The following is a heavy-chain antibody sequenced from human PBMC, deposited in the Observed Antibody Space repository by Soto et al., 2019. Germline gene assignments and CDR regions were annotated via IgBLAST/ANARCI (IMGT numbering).Heavy chain of an antibody. D-gene: IGHD3-3*01. CDR2: IRFDGSNI. CDR3: AGDGVGGTLFFGSLDY. Sequence: QVQLVESGGGVVQPGRSLRLSCAVSEIIFSGYGMHWVRQAPGKGLEWVAVIRFDGSNIHYADSVKGRFTISRDNSKNPLYRQRDSLRAEDTVVYNWAGDGVGGTLFFGSLDYWGRGALVTASP. V-gene: IGHV3-33*01. J-gene: IGHJ4*02. CDR1: EIIFSGYG.